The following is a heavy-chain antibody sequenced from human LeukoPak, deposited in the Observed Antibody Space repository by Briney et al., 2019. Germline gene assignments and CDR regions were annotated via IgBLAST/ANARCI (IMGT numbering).Heavy chain of an antibody. V-gene: IGHV1-69*13. CDR1: GGTFSSYA. CDR3: ARGLLETAAGTGFDY. J-gene: IGHJ4*02. CDR2: IIPIFGTA. D-gene: IGHD6-13*01. Sequence: SVKVSCKASGGTFSSYAISWVRQAPGQGLEWMGGIIPIFGTANYAQKFQGRVTITADESTSTAYMELSSLRSEDTAVYYCARGLLETAAGTGFDYWGQGTLVTVSS.